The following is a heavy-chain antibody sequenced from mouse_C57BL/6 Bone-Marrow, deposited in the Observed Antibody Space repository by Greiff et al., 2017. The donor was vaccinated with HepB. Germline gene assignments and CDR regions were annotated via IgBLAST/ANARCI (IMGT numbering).Heavy chain of an antibody. CDR3: ARGWGYAMDY. Sequence: EVKLMESGGDLVKPGGSLKLSCAASGFTFSSYGMSWVRQTPDKRLEWVATISSGGSYTYYPDSVKGRFTISRDNAKNTLYLQMSSLKSEDTAMYYCARGWGYAMDYWGQGTSVTVSS. CDR1: GFTFSSYG. D-gene: IGHD3-3*01. V-gene: IGHV5-6*01. CDR2: ISSGGSYT. J-gene: IGHJ4*01.